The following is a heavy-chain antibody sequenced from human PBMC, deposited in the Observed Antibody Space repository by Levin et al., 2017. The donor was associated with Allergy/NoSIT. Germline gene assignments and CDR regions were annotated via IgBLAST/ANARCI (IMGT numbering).Heavy chain of an antibody. J-gene: IGHJ4*02. CDR3: ARCRGSSWSDFDY. CDR2: IKQDGSEK. D-gene: IGHD6-13*01. CDR1: GFTFSTYW. V-gene: IGHV3-7*04. Sequence: GESLKISCAASGFTFSTYWMSWVRQAPGKGLEWVANIKQDGSEKYYVDSMKGRFTISRDNAKNSLYLQMDSLRAEDTAVYYCARCRGSSWSDFDYWGQGTLVTVSS.